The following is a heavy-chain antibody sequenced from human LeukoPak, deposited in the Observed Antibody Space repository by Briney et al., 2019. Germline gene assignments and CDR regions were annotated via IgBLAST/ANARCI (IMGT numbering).Heavy chain of an antibody. CDR1: GYTFTGYY. V-gene: IGHV1-2*02. CDR3: ARDAQNGYSSGWYGSPWFDP. D-gene: IGHD6-19*01. CDR2: INPNSGGT. J-gene: IGHJ5*02. Sequence: ASVRVSSKASGYTFTGYYMHWVRQAPGQGLEWMGWINPNSGGTNYAQKFQGRVTMTRDTSISSAYMELSRLRSDDTAVYYCARDAQNGYSSGWYGSPWFDPWGQGTLVTVSS.